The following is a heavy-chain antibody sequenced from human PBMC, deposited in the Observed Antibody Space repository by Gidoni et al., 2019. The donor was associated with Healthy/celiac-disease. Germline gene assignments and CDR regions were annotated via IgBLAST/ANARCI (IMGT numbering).Heavy chain of an antibody. CDR2: IYTSGST. J-gene: IGHJ4*02. Sequence: QVQLQESGPGLVKPSQTLSLTCTVSGGSISRGSYYWSWIRQPAGKGLEWIGRIYTSGSTNYNPSLKSRVTMSVDTSKNQFSLKLSSVTAADTAVYYCARAGPYYYGSGSSGGFDYWGQGTLVTVSS. D-gene: IGHD3-10*01. CDR3: ARAGPYYYGSGSSGGFDY. V-gene: IGHV4-61*02. CDR1: GGSISRGSYY.